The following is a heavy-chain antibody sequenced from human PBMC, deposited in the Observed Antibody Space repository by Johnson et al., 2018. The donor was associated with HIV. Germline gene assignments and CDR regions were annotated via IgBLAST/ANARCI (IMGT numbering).Heavy chain of an antibody. J-gene: IGHJ3*01. Sequence: QVQLVESGGGLVKPGGSLRLSCAASGFSVSDSYMSWVRQAPGKGLEWISYISSSGTTIYYADSVKGRFTISRDNAKNSLYLQMNSLGAEDSAVYYCASPTGGYSGGTVVDLWGHGTRVTVSS. V-gene: IGHV3-11*04. CDR3: ASPTGGYSGGTVVDL. CDR2: ISSSGTTI. D-gene: IGHD2-8*02. CDR1: GFSVSDSY.